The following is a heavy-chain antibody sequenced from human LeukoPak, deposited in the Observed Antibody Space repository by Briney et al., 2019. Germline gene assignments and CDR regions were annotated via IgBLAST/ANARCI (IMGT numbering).Heavy chain of an antibody. J-gene: IGHJ5*02. D-gene: IGHD1-26*01. CDR3: ARAKRPIVGATWFDP. CDR1: GYTFTSYY. CDR2: INPSGGST. Sequence: ASVKVSCKASGYTFTSYYMHWVRQAPGQGLEWMGIINPSGGSTSYAQKFQGRVTMTRDTSTSTVYMELSSLRSEDTAVYSCARAKRPIVGATWFDPWGQGTLVTVSS. V-gene: IGHV1-46*01.